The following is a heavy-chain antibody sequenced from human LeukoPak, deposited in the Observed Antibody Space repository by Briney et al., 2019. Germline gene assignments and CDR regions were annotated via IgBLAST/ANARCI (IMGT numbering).Heavy chain of an antibody. Sequence: PAGSLRLSCAASGFTFSGNAMNWVRQAPGKGLEWVSVISGSGSSTYYADSVEGPFTISRDNSMNTLYLQMNSLRAADTAVYYCAKDRGSSSSDWYFDLWGRGTVVTVSS. J-gene: IGHJ2*01. V-gene: IGHV3-23*01. CDR2: ISGSGSST. CDR3: AKDRGSSSSDWYFDL. CDR1: GFTFSGNA. D-gene: IGHD6-6*01.